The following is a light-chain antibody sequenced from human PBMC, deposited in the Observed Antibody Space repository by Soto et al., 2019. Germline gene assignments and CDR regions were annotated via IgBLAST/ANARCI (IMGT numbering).Light chain of an antibody. CDR3: QQYNNWPL. J-gene: IGKJ1*01. CDR2: GAS. Sequence: EIVMTQSPATLSVSAGERATLSCRASQSVATNLAWYQQKPGQAPRLLIYGASTRATGIPARFSGSGSGTEFTLTISSLQSEDFAVYYCQQYNNWPLFGQGTKVDI. V-gene: IGKV3-15*01. CDR1: QSVATN.